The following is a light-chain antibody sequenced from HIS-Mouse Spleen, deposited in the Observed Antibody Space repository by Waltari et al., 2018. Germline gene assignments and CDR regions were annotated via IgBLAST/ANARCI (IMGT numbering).Light chain of an antibody. J-gene: IGLJ1*01. CDR2: DVS. V-gene: IGLV2-11*01. CDR3: CSYAGSYTYV. Sequence: QSALTQPRSVSGSPGQSVTISCTGTSSDVGGYNYVSWYQQHPGKAPKLMIYDVSQRPSGGPERFSGSKSGNTASLTISVLQAEDEADYYCCSYAGSYTYVFGTGTKVTVL. CDR1: SSDVGGYNY.